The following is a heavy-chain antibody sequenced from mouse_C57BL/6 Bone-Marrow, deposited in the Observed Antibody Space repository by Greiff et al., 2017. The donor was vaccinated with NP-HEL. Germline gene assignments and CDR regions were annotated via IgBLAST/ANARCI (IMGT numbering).Heavy chain of an antibody. CDR3: ARYRAVVAPYAMDY. V-gene: IGHV7-3*01. Sequence: EVKLVESGGGLVQPGGSLSLSCAASGFTFTDYYMSWVRQPPGTALEWLGFIRNKANGYTTEYSASVKGRFTISRDNSQSILYLQMNALRAEDSATYYCARYRAVVAPYAMDYWGQGTSVTVSS. J-gene: IGHJ4*01. CDR2: IRNKANGYTT. CDR1: GFTFTDYY. D-gene: IGHD1-1*01.